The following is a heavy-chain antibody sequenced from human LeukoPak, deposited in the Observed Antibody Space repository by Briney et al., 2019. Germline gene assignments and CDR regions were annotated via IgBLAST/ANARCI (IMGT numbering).Heavy chain of an antibody. CDR1: GYTFTRYW. J-gene: IGHJ3*02. CDR3: ARQRTYHYDSSGHYHDAFDM. D-gene: IGHD3-22*01. V-gene: IGHV5-51*01. Sequence: GESLKISCKGSGYTFTRYWIGWVRQMPGKGLEWMGIMYPGDSDTRYSPSFQGQVTISADKSISTAYLQWSSLKASDTAMYYCARQRTYHYDSSGHYHDAFDMWGQGTMVTVSS. CDR2: MYPGDSDT.